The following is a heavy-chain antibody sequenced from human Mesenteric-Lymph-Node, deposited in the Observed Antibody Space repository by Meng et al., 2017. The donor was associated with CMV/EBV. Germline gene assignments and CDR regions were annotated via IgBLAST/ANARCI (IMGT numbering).Heavy chain of an antibody. J-gene: IGHJ6*02. D-gene: IGHD3-3*01. CDR3: ARAPRPLITTFEVATSSYGMDV. V-gene: IGHV3-21*01. CDR1: GFTFSSYS. Sequence: GGSLRLSCAASGFTFSSYSMSWVRQAPGKGLEWVSSISSSSSSIYYADSVKGRFTISRDNAKNSLYLQMNSLRAEDTAVYYCARAPRPLITTFEVATSSYGMDVWGQGTTVTVSS. CDR2: ISSSSSSI.